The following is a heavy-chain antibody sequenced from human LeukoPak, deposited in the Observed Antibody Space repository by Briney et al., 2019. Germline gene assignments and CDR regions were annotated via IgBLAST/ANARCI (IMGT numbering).Heavy chain of an antibody. CDR3: AKTLRTFSSGWYTGFDY. CDR1: GFTFDDYA. D-gene: IGHD6-19*01. V-gene: IGHV3-9*03. Sequence: GRSLRLSCAASGFTFDDYAMHWVRQAPGKGLEWVSGITWNSGSIGYADSVKGRFTISRDNAKNSLYLQMNSLRAEDMALYYCAKTLRTFSSGWYTGFDYWGQGTLVTVSS. CDR2: ITWNSGSI. J-gene: IGHJ4*02.